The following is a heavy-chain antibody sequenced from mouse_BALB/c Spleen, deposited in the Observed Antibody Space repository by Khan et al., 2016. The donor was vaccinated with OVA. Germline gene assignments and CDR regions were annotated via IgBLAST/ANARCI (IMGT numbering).Heavy chain of an antibody. CDR3: SRGDYHGGGYFDV. D-gene: IGHD1-2*01. CDR1: GFTFSIYA. V-gene: IGHV5-6-5*01. Sequence: EVELAESGGGLVKPGGSLKLSCAASGFTFSIYAMSWVRQTPEKRLEWVASISSGGSTYYPDSVKGRFTISRENDRNILYLQMSSLRSEDTAMYYCSRGDYHGGGYFDVWGAGTTVTVSS. CDR2: ISSGGST. J-gene: IGHJ1*01.